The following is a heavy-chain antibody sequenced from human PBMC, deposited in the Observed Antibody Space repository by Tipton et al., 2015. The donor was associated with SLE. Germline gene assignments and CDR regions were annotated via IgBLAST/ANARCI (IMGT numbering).Heavy chain of an antibody. D-gene: IGHD1-26*01. V-gene: IGHV3-30*02. J-gene: IGHJ4*02. CDR3: AKDRWVDY. CDR2: IRYDGSNK. Sequence: SLRLSCAASGFTFSSYGMHWVRQAPGKGLEWVAFIRYDGSNKYYADSVKGRFTISRDNSKNTLYLQMNSLRAEDTAVYYCAKDRWVDYWGQGTLVTVSS. CDR1: GFTFSSYG.